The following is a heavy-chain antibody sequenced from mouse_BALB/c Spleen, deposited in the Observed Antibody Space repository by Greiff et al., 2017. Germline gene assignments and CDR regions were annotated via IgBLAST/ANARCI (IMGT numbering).Heavy chain of an antibody. CDR2: INPSNGGT. Sequence: VQLQQPGAEMVKPGASVKLSCKASGYTFTNSYMYWVKQRPGQGLEWIGGINPSNGGTNFNEKFKSKATLTVDKSSSTAYMQLSSLTSEDSAVYYCTRWGRDYWGQGTSVTVSS. CDR1: GYTFTNSY. J-gene: IGHJ4*01. CDR3: TRWGRDY. V-gene: IGHV1S81*02.